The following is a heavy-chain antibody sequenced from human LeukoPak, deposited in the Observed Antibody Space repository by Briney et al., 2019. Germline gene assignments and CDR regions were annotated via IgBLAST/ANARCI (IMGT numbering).Heavy chain of an antibody. V-gene: IGHV4-39*01. CDR1: GGSISSSSYY. D-gene: IGHD6-13*01. Sequence: SETLSLTCTVSGGSISSSSYYWGWIRQPPGKGLEWIGSIYYSGSTYYNPSLKSRVTISVDTSKNQFSLKLSSVTAADTAGYYCARGSDSSSWSFFDYWGQGTLVTVSS. J-gene: IGHJ4*02. CDR3: ARGSDSSSWSFFDY. CDR2: IYYSGST.